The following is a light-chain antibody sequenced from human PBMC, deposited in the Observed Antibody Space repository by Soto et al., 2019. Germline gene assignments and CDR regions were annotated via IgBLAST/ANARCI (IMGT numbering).Light chain of an antibody. Sequence: DTQMTQSPSSLSASVGDRVTITCRASQNIPGYLNWFRQKPGKAPKLLIYAASRLQSGVPSRFSGSESGTDFTLTISSLQPEDFATYYCLQTYSAPRTFGQGTKVEIK. CDR1: QNIPGY. CDR2: AAS. J-gene: IGKJ1*01. CDR3: LQTYSAPRT. V-gene: IGKV1-39*01.